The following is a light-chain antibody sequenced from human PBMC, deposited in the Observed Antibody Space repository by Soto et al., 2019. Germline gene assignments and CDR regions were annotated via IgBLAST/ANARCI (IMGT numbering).Light chain of an antibody. Sequence: EIVLTQSPGTLSLSPGERATLSCRASQSVSSSYLAWYQQKPGQAPRLLIYGASPRATGIPDRFSGSGSGTDFTLTISRLEPEDFAVYYCQQYGSSPWTFGQGTKVDIK. V-gene: IGKV3-20*01. J-gene: IGKJ1*01. CDR2: GAS. CDR3: QQYGSSPWT. CDR1: QSVSSSY.